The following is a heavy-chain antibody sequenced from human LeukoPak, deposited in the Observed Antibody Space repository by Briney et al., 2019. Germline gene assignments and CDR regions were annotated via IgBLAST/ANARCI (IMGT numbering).Heavy chain of an antibody. CDR3: ARGRLGKSKSFPFSSSWIPANNWFDP. V-gene: IGHV1-2*02. CDR1: GYTFTGYY. CDR2: INPNSGGT. J-gene: IGHJ5*02. Sequence: GASVKVSCKASGYTFTGYYMHWVRQAPGQGLEWMGWINPNSGGTNYAQKFQGRVTMTRDTSISTAYMELSSLRSEDTAVYYCARGRLGKSKSFPFSSSWIPANNWFDPWGQGTLVTVSS. D-gene: IGHD6-13*01.